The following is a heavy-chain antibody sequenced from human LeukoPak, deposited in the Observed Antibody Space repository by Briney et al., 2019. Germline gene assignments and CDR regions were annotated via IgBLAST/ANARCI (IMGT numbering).Heavy chain of an antibody. Sequence: PSETLSLTCAVYGGSFSGYYWSWIRQPPGKGLEWIGEINHSGSTNYNPSLKSRVTISVDTSKNQFSLKLSSVTAADTAVYYCARLGSGWYIGWFDPWGQGTLVTVSS. CDR2: INHSGST. J-gene: IGHJ5*02. V-gene: IGHV4-34*01. CDR3: ARLGSGWYIGWFDP. D-gene: IGHD6-19*01. CDR1: GGSFSGYY.